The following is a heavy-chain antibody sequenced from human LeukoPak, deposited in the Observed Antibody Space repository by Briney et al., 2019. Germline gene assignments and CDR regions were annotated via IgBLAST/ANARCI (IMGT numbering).Heavy chain of an antibody. CDR1: GGSISSGSYY. CDR2: IYTSGST. Sequence: SQTLSLTCTVSGGSISSGSYYWSWIRQPAGKGLEWIGRIYTSGSTNYNPSLKSRVTISVDTSKNQFSLKLSSVTAADTAVYYCARVSSIAAPGTLTGAFDIWGQGTMVTVSS. J-gene: IGHJ3*02. V-gene: IGHV4-61*02. CDR3: ARVSSIAAPGTLTGAFDI. D-gene: IGHD6-6*01.